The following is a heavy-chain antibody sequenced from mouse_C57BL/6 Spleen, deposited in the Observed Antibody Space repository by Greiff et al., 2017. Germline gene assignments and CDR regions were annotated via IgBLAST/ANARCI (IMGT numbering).Heavy chain of an antibody. CDR2: INPNNGGT. J-gene: IGHJ2*01. CDR1: GYTFTDYY. D-gene: IGHD2-3*01. CDR3: ARWEDGYFLDY. V-gene: IGHV1-26*01. Sequence: EVQLQQSGPELVKPGASVKISCKASGYTFTDYYMNWVKQSHGQSLEWIGDINPNNGGTSYNQKFKGKATLTVDKSSSTAYMELRSLTSEDSAVYYCARWEDGYFLDYWGQGTTLTVSS.